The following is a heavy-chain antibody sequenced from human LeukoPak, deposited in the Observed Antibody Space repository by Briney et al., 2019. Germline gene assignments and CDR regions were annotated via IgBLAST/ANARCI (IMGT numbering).Heavy chain of an antibody. CDR3: TRGGELMNY. D-gene: IGHD1-26*01. CDR1: GASVSSGNYY. CDR2: IYTSGST. J-gene: IGHJ4*02. Sequence: SQTLSLTCTVSGASVSSGNYYWTWIRQPAGKGLEWIGRIYTSGSTNYNPSLKSRVTISIDASKNQFSLRLSSVTAADTAVYYCTRGGELMNYWGQGTLVTVSS. V-gene: IGHV4-61*02.